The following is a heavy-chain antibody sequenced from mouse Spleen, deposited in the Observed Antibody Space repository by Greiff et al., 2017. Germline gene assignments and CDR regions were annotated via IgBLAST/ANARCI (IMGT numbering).Heavy chain of an antibody. J-gene: IGHJ4*01. CDR2: ISSGGSYT. D-gene: IGHD2-10*02. CDR3: ARYGFYAMDY. Sequence: EVMLVESGGDLVKPGGSLKLSCAASGFTFSSYGMSWVRQTPDKRLEWVATISSGGSYTYYPDSVKGRFTISRDNAKNTLYLQMSSLKSEDTAMYYCARYGFYAMDYWGQGTSVTVSS. CDR1: GFTFSSYG. V-gene: IGHV5-6*01.